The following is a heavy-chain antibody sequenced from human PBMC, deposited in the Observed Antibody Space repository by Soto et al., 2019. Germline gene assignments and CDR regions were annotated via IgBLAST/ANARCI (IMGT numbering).Heavy chain of an antibody. D-gene: IGHD6-6*01. CDR1: GDSVSSNSAA. Sequence: SQTLSLTCAISGDSVSSNSAAWNWIRQSPSRGLEWLGRTYYRSKWYNDYAVSVKSRITINPDTSKNQFSLQLNSVTPEDTAVYYCASYSSSVAGSTPEYYFDYWGQGTLVTVLL. CDR3: ASYSSSVAGSTPEYYFDY. V-gene: IGHV6-1*01. J-gene: IGHJ4*02. CDR2: TYYRSKWYN.